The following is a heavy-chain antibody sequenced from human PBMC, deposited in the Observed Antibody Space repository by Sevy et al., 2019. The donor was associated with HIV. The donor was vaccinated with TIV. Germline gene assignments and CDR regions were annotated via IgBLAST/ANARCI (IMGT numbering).Heavy chain of an antibody. D-gene: IGHD1-7*01. V-gene: IGHV3-33*01. CDR1: GFTFSDYG. J-gene: IGHJ4*02. CDR2: IGTDRSNK. Sequence: GGSLRLSCAASGFTFSDYGMHWVRQAPGKGLEWVAVIGTDRSNKYYGDSVKGRFTISRDSSKNTLFLQMNSLRVDDTAVYYCAREERSGTTTSFDYWGQGALVTVSS. CDR3: AREERSGTTTSFDY.